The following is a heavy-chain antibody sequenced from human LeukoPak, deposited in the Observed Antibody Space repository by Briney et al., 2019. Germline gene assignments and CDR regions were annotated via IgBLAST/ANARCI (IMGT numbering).Heavy chain of an antibody. Sequence: GASVKVSCKASGYTFIGYYMHWVRQAPGQGLEWMGRINPNSGGTNYAQKFQGRVTMTRDTSISTAYMELSRLRSDDTAVYYCARGGAIDYGDYLDWFDPWGQGTLVIVSS. J-gene: IGHJ5*02. CDR1: GYTFIGYY. CDR2: INPNSGGT. D-gene: IGHD4-17*01. CDR3: ARGGAIDYGDYLDWFDP. V-gene: IGHV1-2*06.